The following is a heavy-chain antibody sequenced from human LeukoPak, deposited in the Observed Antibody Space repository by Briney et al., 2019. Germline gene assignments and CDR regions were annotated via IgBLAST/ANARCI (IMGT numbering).Heavy chain of an antibody. Sequence: PGGSLRLSCAASGFTFSSYSMNWVRQAPGKGLEWVSSITSSSSYIYYADSVKGRFTISRDNTKNSLYLQMNSLRAEDTAVYYCARGQWLPRGYWGQGTLVTVSS. D-gene: IGHD6-19*01. CDR2: ITSSSSYI. V-gene: IGHV3-21*01. J-gene: IGHJ4*02. CDR1: GFTFSSYS. CDR3: ARGQWLPRGY.